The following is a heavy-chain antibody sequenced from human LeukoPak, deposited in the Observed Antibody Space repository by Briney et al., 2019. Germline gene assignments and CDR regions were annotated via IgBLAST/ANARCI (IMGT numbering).Heavy chain of an antibody. Sequence: SETLSLTCTVSGASMTNYYWSWIRKPPGKGLEWIGYIYYSGITNYNPSLTSRVSISVDMSKNQFSLKLTSATAADTAVYYCARGRGYFDPFDPWGQGTLVTVSS. J-gene: IGHJ5*02. D-gene: IGHD3-9*01. CDR1: GASMTNYY. CDR3: ARGRGYFDPFDP. CDR2: IYYSGIT. V-gene: IGHV4-59*01.